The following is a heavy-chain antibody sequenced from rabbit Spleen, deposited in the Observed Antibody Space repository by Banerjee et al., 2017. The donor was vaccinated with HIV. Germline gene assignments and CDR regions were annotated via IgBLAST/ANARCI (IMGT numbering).Heavy chain of an antibody. J-gene: IGHJ6*01. Sequence: QQQLEESGGGLVKPGGTLTLTCTASGFSFSGILYMCWVRQAPGKGLEWIACINIVTGKSVYASWAKGRFTISKTSSTTVTLQMTSLTAADTATYFCARDTASSFSSYGMDLWGPGTLVTVS. CDR3: ARDTASSFSSYGMDL. CDR1: GFSFSGILY. V-gene: IGHV1S45*01. CDR2: INIVTGKS. D-gene: IGHD8-1*01.